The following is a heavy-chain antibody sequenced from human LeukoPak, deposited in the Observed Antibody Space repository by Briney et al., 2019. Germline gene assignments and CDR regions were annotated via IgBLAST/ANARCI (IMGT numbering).Heavy chain of an antibody. Sequence: ASVKVSCKASGYTFTGYYMHWVRQAPGQGLEWMGWINPNSGGTNYAQKFQGRVTMTTDTSTSTAYMELRSLRSDDTAVYYCARDWRNIAAAGDQSIQEINWFDPWGQGTLVTVSS. CDR2: INPNSGGT. V-gene: IGHV1-2*02. CDR3: ARDWRNIAAAGDQSIQEINWFDP. J-gene: IGHJ5*02. CDR1: GYTFTGYY. D-gene: IGHD6-13*01.